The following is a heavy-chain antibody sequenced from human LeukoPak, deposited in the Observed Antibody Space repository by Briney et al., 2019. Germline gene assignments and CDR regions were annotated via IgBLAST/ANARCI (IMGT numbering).Heavy chain of an antibody. CDR3: ARQVAAAANDAFDI. D-gene: IGHD6-13*01. J-gene: IGHJ3*02. Sequence: SETLSLTCTVSGDSISGTTYYWGWIRQPPGKGLEWIGSIYYSGSTFYNPSLKSRVTISVDTSKNQFSLNLNSVTAADTAVYYCARQVAAAANDAFDIWGQGTMVTVSS. CDR1: GDSISGTTYY. V-gene: IGHV4-39*01. CDR2: IYYSGST.